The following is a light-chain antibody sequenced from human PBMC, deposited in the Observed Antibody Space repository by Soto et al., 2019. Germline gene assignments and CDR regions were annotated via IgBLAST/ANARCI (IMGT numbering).Light chain of an antibody. Sequence: EIVMTQSPATLSVSPGQRATLSCRASQSVSSNLAWYQQKPGQAPRLLIYGASTRATGIPARFSGSGSGTEFTLTISSLQSEDFAVYYCQHYNNWPLTFGQGTMVDIK. CDR1: QSVSSN. V-gene: IGKV3-15*01. CDR2: GAS. J-gene: IGKJ1*01. CDR3: QHYNNWPLT.